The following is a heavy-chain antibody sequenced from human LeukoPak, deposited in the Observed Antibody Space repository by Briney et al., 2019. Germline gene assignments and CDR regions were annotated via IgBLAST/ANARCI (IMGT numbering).Heavy chain of an antibody. D-gene: IGHD1-26*01. CDR1: GGSISSGGYS. CDR2: IYHSGST. J-gene: IGHJ4*02. Sequence: PSQTLSPTCAVSGGSISSGGYSWSWIRQPPGKGLEWIGYIYHSGSTYYNPSLKSRVTISVDRSKNQFSLKLSSVTAADTAVYYCARVGATTRAFDYWGQGTLVTVSS. CDR3: ARVGATTRAFDY. V-gene: IGHV4-30-2*01.